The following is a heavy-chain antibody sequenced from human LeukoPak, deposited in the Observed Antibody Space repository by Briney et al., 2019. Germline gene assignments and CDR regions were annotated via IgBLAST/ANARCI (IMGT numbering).Heavy chain of an antibody. D-gene: IGHD5-18*01. J-gene: IGHJ4*02. V-gene: IGHV3-23*01. CDR3: AKLTSVDTAMVTGY. CDR2: ITGSGGGT. Sequence: GGSLRLSCAASGFTFSSYAMSWVRQAPGKGLEWVSGITGSGGGTYYADSVKGRFTMSRDNSKNTLYLQMNSLRAEDTAVYYCAKLTSVDTAMVTGYWGQGTLVTVSS. CDR1: GFTFSSYA.